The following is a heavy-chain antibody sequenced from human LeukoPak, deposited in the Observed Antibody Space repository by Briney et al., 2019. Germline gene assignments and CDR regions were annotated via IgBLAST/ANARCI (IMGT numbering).Heavy chain of an antibody. J-gene: IGHJ4*02. CDR3: ARADCGGDCYLYY. CDR1: GFTFSNYG. CDR2: ISYDGSNK. V-gene: IGHV3-30*03. Sequence: PGGSLRLSCAASGFTFSNYGMHWVRQAPGKGLEWVAVISYDGSNKYYADSVKGRFTVSRDNSKNTLYLQMNSLRAEDTAVYYCARADCGGDCYLYYWGQGTLVTVSS. D-gene: IGHD2-21*02.